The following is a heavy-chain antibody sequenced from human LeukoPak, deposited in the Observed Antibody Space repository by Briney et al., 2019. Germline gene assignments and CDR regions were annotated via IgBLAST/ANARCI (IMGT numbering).Heavy chain of an antibody. J-gene: IGHJ4*02. CDR1: GFTFSSYG. V-gene: IGHV3-23*01. D-gene: IGHD1-1*01. Sequence: GSLRLSCAASGFTFSSYGMSWVRQAPGKGLEWVSAISGSGGSTYYADSVKGRFTISRDNSKNTLYLQMNSLRAEDTAVYYCARELPSPNDHHYFDYWGQGTLVTVSS. CDR3: ARELPSPNDHHYFDY. CDR2: ISGSGGST.